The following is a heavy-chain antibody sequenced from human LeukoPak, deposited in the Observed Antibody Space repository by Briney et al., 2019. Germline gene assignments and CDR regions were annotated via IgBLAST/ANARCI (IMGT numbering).Heavy chain of an antibody. V-gene: IGHV3-7*01. CDR2: INQDGSEK. CDR3: ARRSGADY. Sequence: GSLRLSCAASGFTFNTYWMTWVRQAPGKGLEWVASINQDGSEKYYVDSMKGRFTISRDNAQNSLYLLMNSLTAEDTAVYYCARRSGADYWGQGTLVTVSS. CDR1: GFTFNTYW. J-gene: IGHJ4*02.